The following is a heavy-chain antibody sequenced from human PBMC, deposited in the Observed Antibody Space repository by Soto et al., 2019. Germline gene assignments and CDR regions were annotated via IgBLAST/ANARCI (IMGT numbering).Heavy chain of an antibody. V-gene: IGHV6-1*01. CDR1: GDSVDTNSGA. CDR3: ARDGRHYGLGSYTMHD. J-gene: IGHJ4*02. Sequence: SQTLSLTCAISGDSVDTNSGAWSWIRQSPSRGLEWLGRTFYRSRWNYEYAISVKGRIIINADTSKNQFSLQLNSVTPEDTAVNYCARDGRHYGLGSYTMHDWGPVSLVTVSS. CDR2: TFYRSRWNY. D-gene: IGHD3-10*01.